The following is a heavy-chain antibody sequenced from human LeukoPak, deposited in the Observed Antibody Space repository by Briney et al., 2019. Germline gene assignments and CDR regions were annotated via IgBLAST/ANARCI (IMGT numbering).Heavy chain of an antibody. J-gene: IGHJ4*02. D-gene: IGHD4-17*01. CDR3: ANSNYANDYGFIDY. CDR1: GFTVSSNY. Sequence: PGGSLRLSCAASGFTVSSNYMSWVRQAPGKGLEWVSVIYSGGSTYYADSVKGRFTISRDNSKNTLYLQMNSLRAEDTAVYYCANSNYANDYGFIDYWGQGTLVTVSS. CDR2: IYSGGST. V-gene: IGHV3-66*01.